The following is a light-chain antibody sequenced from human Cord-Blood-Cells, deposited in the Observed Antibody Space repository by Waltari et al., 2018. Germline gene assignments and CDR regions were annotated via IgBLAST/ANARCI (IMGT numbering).Light chain of an antibody. CDR2: GNR. CDR3: QSYDSSLSVYV. J-gene: IGLJ1*01. CDR1: SSNIGAGYD. V-gene: IGLV1-40*01. Sequence: QSVLTQPPSVSGAPGQRVTISCTGSSSNIGAGYDVHWYQQLPGTAPKLLIYGNRHAPSGVPDRFSGSKSGTSASLAITGLQAEDEADYYCQSYDSSLSVYVFGTGTKVTVL.